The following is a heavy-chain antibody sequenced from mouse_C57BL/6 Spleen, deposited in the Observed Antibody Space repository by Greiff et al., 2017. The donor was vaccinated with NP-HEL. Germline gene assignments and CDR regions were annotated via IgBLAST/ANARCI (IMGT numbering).Heavy chain of an antibody. CDR3: ARTVVANYARDY. CDR2: IDPSDSET. V-gene: IGHV1-52*01. J-gene: IGHJ4*01. D-gene: IGHD1-1*01. CDR1: GYTFTSYW. Sequence: QVQLQQPGAELVRPGSSVKLSCKASGYTFTSYWMHWVKQRPIQGLEWIGNIDPSDSETHYNQKFKDKATLTVDKSSSTAYMQLSSLTSEDSAVYYCARTVVANYARDYWGQGTSVTVSS.